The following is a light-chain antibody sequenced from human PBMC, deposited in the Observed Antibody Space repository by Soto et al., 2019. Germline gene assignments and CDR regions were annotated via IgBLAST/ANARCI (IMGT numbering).Light chain of an antibody. V-gene: IGKV3-11*01. CDR1: QSVNSQ. CDR2: DAS. CDR3: QQRWIWTLT. J-gene: IGKJ1*01. Sequence: EIVLTHPPSTLYTSTADIATLSCRASQSVNSQLAWYQQEPGQAPRLLIYDASNRATGTPARFSGSETGTDFTLTISSLEPEDSAVYYCQQRWIWTLTFRQGTIVEI.